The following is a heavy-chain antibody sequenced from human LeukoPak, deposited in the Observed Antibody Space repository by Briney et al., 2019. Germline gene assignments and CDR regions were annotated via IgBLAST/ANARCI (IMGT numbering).Heavy chain of an antibody. V-gene: IGHV4-59*01. CDR3: ARGHDFWSGNWFNP. Sequence: SETLSLTSTLSGGSISSYYWSWIRQPPGKGLEWIGYIYYSGGTTSNPSLKSRVTISVDTSKNQFSLKLSSVTAADTAVYYCARGHDFWSGNWFNPWGQGTLGTVSS. CDR1: GGSISSYY. J-gene: IGHJ5*02. D-gene: IGHD3-3*01. CDR2: IYYSGGT.